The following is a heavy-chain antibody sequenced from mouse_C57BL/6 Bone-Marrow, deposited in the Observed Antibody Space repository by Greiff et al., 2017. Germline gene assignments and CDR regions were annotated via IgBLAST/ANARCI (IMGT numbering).Heavy chain of an antibody. D-gene: IGHD2-2*01. CDR2: ISNGGGST. Sequence: EVKLMESGGGLVQPGGSLKLSCAASGFTSSDYYMYWVRQTPEKRLEWVAYISNGGGSTYYPDTVKGRFTISRDNAKNTLYLQMSRLKSEDTAMYYCARLGGLPPHWYFDVWGTGTTVTVSS. J-gene: IGHJ1*03. CDR1: GFTSSDYY. CDR3: ARLGGLPPHWYFDV. V-gene: IGHV5-12*01.